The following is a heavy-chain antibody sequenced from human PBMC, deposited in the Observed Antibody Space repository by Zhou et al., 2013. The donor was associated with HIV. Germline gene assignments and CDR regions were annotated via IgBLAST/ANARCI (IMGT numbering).Heavy chain of an antibody. Sequence: QAQLVQSRPEVKRPGASVKVSCKTSGYTFGSFGISWLRQAPGQRPEWMGWITPDNGNTNYARKFQGRVSMTTDTSTTTVYMELGSLTSDDTAVYYCARGLSWPVPYYFDSWGHGHPGHRLL. CDR2: ITPDNGNT. J-gene: IGHJ4*02. CDR3: ARGLSWPVPYYFDS. CDR1: GYTFGSFG. V-gene: IGHV1-18*01. D-gene: IGHD5-12*01.